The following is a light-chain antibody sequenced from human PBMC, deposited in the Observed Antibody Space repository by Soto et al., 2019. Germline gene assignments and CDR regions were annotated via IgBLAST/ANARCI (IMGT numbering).Light chain of an antibody. CDR3: QHYDSSLWT. Sequence: TALTQSPGTLSLSPGEGATLSCRASQGVTNNYLAWYQQKPGQAPRLLIYGASTRATGIPDRFSGSGFGTDFTLTISRLEPEDFAVYYCQHYDSSLWTFGQGTKVDIK. CDR2: GAS. CDR1: QGVTNNY. V-gene: IGKV3-20*01. J-gene: IGKJ1*01.